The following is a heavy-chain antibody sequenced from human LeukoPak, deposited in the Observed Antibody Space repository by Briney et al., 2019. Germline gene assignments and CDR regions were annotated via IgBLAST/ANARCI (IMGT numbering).Heavy chain of an antibody. Sequence: SETLSLTCTVTGGSIIDNSFYWGWIRQPPGKGLEWIGRIFHSGTTNYNPSLEMRVTIAVDTSKNQFSLRLTSVADADTALYYCARLTDSWGQGTLVTVSS. CDR1: GGSIIDNSFY. V-gene: IGHV4-39*01. CDR3: ARLTDS. CDR2: IFHSGTT. J-gene: IGHJ4*02.